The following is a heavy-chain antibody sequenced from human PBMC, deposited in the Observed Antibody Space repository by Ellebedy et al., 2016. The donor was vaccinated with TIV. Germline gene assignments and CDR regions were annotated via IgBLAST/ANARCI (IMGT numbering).Heavy chain of an antibody. CDR2: INPNSGGT. Sequence: ASVKVSCKASGYTFTGYYMHWVRQAPGQGLEWMGWINPNSGGTNYAQKFQGRVTMTSDTSISTAYLELSRLRSDDTAVYYCARELPYYYGSGSYYRDGMDVWGQGTTVTVSS. CDR1: GYTFTGYY. D-gene: IGHD3-10*01. V-gene: IGHV1-2*02. CDR3: ARELPYYYGSGSYYRDGMDV. J-gene: IGHJ6*02.